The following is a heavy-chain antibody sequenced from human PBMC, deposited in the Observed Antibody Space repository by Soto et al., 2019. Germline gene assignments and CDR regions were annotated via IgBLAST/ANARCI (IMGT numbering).Heavy chain of an antibody. CDR1: GYTFTSHA. CDR2: INAGNGNT. Sequence: ASVKVSCKASGYTFTSHARHWVRQAPGQRLEWMGWINAGNGNTKYSQKFQGRVTITRDTSASTAYMELSSLRSEDTAVYYCARVSSSSWFYNWFDPWGQGTLVTVSS. V-gene: IGHV1-3*01. CDR3: ARVSSSSWFYNWFDP. D-gene: IGHD6-13*01. J-gene: IGHJ5*02.